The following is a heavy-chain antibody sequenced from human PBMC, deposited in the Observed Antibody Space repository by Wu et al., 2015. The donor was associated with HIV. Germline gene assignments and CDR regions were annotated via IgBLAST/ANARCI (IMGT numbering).Heavy chain of an antibody. CDR3: ARDHGYRIFGVVIKNLDAFDI. Sequence: QVQPVQSGAEVKKPGASVKVSCKASGYTFTSYGISWVRQAPGQGLEWMGWISAYNGNTNYAQKLQGRVTMTTDTSTSTAYMDLRSLRSDDTAVYYCARDHGYRIFGVVIKNLDAFDIWGQGTMVTVSS. V-gene: IGHV1-18*01. D-gene: IGHD3-3*02. CDR2: ISAYNGNT. CDR1: GYTFTSYG. J-gene: IGHJ3*02.